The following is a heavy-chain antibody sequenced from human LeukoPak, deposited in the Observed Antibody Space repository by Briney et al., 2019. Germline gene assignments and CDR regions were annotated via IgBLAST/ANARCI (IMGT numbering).Heavy chain of an antibody. D-gene: IGHD7-27*01. CDR2: INPNSGGT. Sequence: ASVKVSCKAPGYTFTGYYMHWVRQAPGQGLEWMGWINPNSGGTNYAQKFQGRVTMTRDTSISTAYMELSRLRSDDTAVYYCARRTGFFDAFDIWGQGTMVTVSS. V-gene: IGHV1-2*02. CDR1: GYTFTGYY. CDR3: ARRTGFFDAFDI. J-gene: IGHJ3*02.